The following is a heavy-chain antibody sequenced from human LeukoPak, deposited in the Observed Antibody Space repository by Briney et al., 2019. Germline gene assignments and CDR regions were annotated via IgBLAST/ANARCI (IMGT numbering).Heavy chain of an antibody. CDR3: ARHLIAAAGFSAYYYMDV. CDR2: IYPGDSDT. Sequence: GESLKISCKGSGYSFTSYWIGWVRQMPGKGLEWMGIIYPGDSDTRYSPSFQGQVTISADKSISTAYLQWSSLKASDTAMYYCARHLIAAAGFSAYYYMDVWGKGTTVTVSS. CDR1: GYSFTSYW. J-gene: IGHJ6*03. V-gene: IGHV5-51*01. D-gene: IGHD6-13*01.